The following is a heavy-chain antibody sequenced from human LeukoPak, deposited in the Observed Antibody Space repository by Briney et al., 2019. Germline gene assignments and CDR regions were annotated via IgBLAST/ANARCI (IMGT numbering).Heavy chain of an antibody. CDR2: IIPVFGTA. V-gene: IGHV1-69*01. Sequence: GSSVKVSCKASGGTFSSYAISWVRQAPGQGLEWMGVIIPVFGTANYAQKFQGRVTITADESTSTAYMELSSLRSEDTAVYYCARDRVVGLGIDNAFDIWGHGTMVTVSS. CDR1: GGTFSSYA. J-gene: IGHJ3*02. CDR3: ARDRVVGLGIDNAFDI. D-gene: IGHD2-15*01.